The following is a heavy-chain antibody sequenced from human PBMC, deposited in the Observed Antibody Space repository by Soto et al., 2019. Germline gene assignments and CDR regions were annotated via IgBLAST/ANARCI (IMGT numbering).Heavy chain of an antibody. CDR2: INSDGSSR. Sequence: PGGSLRLSCAASGFTFSSYWMHWVRQAPGKGLVWVSRINSDGSSRNYADSVKGRFTISRDNAKNTVFLQMNSLRADDTAVYYCARDRSDYDILTGYSWGMFDYWGQGTLVTVSS. D-gene: IGHD3-9*01. J-gene: IGHJ4*02. CDR1: GFTFSSYW. CDR3: ARDRSDYDILTGYSWGMFDY. V-gene: IGHV3-74*01.